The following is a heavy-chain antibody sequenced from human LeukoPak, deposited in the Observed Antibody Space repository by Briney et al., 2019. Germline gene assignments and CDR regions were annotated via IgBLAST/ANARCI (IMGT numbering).Heavy chain of an antibody. CDR2: ISGSGDNT. Sequence: GGSLRLSCAAPGFTFSSYAMSWVRQAPGKGLERVSGISGSGDNTYYADSVKGRFTISRDIAKNTLYLQMNSLRAEGTGVYYCAKDHYWSIDYWGRGTLVTVSS. V-gene: IGHV3-23*01. CDR3: AKDHYWSIDY. J-gene: IGHJ4*02. CDR1: GFTFSSYA. D-gene: IGHD3-3*01.